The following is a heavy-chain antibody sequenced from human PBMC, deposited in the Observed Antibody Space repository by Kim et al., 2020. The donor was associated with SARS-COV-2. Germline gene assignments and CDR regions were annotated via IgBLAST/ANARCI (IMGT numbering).Heavy chain of an antibody. CDR1: GGSISSGGYH. Sequence: SETLSLTCTVSGGSISSGGYHWSWLRQHPGKDLEWIVSIYYSGSTYYNSSIKSRATISVDTYKNQFSLKLSSVTAAETAVYYCARGGVGGDCWSGYPNGLDPWGQGTLRTVSS. D-gene: IGHD3-3*01. J-gene: IGHJ5*02. V-gene: IGHV4-31*03. CDR3: ARGGVGGDCWSGYPNGLDP. CDR2: IYYSGST.